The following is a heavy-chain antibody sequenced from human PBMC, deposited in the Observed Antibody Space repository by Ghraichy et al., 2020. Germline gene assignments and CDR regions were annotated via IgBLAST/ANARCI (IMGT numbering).Heavy chain of an antibody. CDR1: GFTFSTYS. V-gene: IGHV3-48*01. Sequence: GGSLRLSCAASGFTFSTYSMNWVRQAPGKGLEWVSYISTTGSTIYYADSVEGRFTISRDNAKNSLYLQMNSLRAEDTALYYCARGRPYYSNYGMDVWGQGTTVTVSS. CDR3: ARGRPYYSNYGMDV. CDR2: ISTTGSTI. J-gene: IGHJ6*02. D-gene: IGHD4-11*01.